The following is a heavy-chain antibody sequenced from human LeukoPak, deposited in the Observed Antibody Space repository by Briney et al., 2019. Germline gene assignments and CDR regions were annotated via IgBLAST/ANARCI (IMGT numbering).Heavy chain of an antibody. CDR1: GGTFSSYA. Sequence: GASVKVSCKASGGTFSSYAISWVRQAPGQGLEWMGGIIPIFGTANYAQKFQGRVTTTADESTSTAYMELSSLRSEDTAVYYCARVLVPAAKSDYYYYYMDVWGKGTTVTVSS. J-gene: IGHJ6*03. CDR2: IIPIFGTA. V-gene: IGHV1-69*13. D-gene: IGHD2-2*01. CDR3: ARVLVPAAKSDYYYYYMDV.